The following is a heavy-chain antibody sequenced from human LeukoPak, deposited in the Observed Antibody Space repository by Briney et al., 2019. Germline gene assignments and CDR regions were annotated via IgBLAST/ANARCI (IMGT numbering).Heavy chain of an antibody. CDR3: AKSPKVGPTGVFGD. V-gene: IGHV3-23*01. J-gene: IGHJ4*02. Sequence: PGGSLRLSCAASGFTFSSYAMSWVRQAPGKGLEWVSAISASGDFTYYADSVKGRFTISRDFFRNTLYLQMNSLRAEDTAVYYCAKSPKVGPTGVFGDWGQGTLVAVAS. CDR1: GFTFSSYA. CDR2: ISASGDFT. D-gene: IGHD1-26*01.